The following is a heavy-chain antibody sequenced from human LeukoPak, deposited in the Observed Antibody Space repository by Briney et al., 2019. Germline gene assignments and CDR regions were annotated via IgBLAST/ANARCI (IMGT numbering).Heavy chain of an antibody. J-gene: IGHJ4*02. CDR1: GFTFSSYG. V-gene: IGHV3-33*01. Sequence: GRSLRLSCAASGFTFSSYGMHWVRQAPGKGLEWVAVIWYDGSNKYYADSVKGRFTISRDNSKNTLYLQMNSLRAEDTAVYYCARESVVYYDILTGYSPLDYWGQGTWSPSPQ. CDR3: ARESVVYYDILTGYSPLDY. CDR2: IWYDGSNK. D-gene: IGHD3-9*01.